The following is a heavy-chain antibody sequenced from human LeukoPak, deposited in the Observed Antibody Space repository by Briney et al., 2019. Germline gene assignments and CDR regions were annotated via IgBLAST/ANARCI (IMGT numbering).Heavy chain of an antibody. CDR2: IYYSGST. V-gene: IGHV4-59*08. J-gene: IGHJ4*02. CDR1: GGSISSYY. CDR3: ARGPDYFDY. Sequence: SETLSLTCTVSGGSISSYYWSWIRQPPGKGLEWIGYIYYSGSTNYNPSLKSRVTISVDTSKNQFSLKLSSVTAADTAVYYCARGPDYFDYWGQGTLVTVSS.